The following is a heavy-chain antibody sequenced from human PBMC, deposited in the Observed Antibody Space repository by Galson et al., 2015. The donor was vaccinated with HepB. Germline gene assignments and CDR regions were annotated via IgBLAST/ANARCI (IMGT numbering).Heavy chain of an antibody. Sequence: SLRLSCAASGFTFSSYAMSWVRQAPGKGLEWVSAISGSGGSTYYADSVKGRFTISRDNSKNTLYLQMNSLRAEDTAVYYCAKAGWGLGDFWSGYYTGEPLWGQGTLVTVSS. D-gene: IGHD3-3*01. CDR3: AKAGWGLGDFWSGYYTGEPL. V-gene: IGHV3-23*01. J-gene: IGHJ4*02. CDR2: ISGSGGST. CDR1: GFTFSSYA.